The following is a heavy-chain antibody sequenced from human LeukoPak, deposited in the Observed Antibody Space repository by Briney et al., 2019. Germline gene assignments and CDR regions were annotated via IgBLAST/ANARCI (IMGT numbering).Heavy chain of an antibody. V-gene: IGHV4-39*07. Sequence: SETLSLTCTVSGSSITSSPYHWAWIRQPPGRGPEWIGTVSHSGATQYNPSLTSRVTISLDTSKNQFSLSLNSVTAADTAIFYCARSMVTTDRNFDHWGQRTLVTVSS. CDR1: GSSITSSPYH. CDR2: VSHSGAT. D-gene: IGHD2-21*02. J-gene: IGHJ4*02. CDR3: ARSMVTTDRNFDH.